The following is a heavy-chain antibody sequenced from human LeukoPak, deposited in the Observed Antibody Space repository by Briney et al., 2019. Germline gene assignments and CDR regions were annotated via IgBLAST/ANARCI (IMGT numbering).Heavy chain of an antibody. J-gene: IGHJ4*02. V-gene: IGHV3-15*01. CDR3: TTLAKIVLVIT. D-gene: IGHD3-22*01. CDR1: GFPFSSYW. Sequence: KPGGSLRLSCAASGFPFSSYWMNWVRQAPGKGLEWVGRIKSKTDGGTTDYAAPVKGRFTISRDDSKNTLYLQMNSLKTEDTAVYYCTTLAKIVLVITWGQGTLVTVSS. CDR2: IKSKTDGGTT.